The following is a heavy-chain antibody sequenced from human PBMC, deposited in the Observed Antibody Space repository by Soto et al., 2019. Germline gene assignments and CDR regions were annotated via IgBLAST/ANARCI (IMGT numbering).Heavy chain of an antibody. CDR3: AMGLAAAGPLDY. Sequence: GGSLRLSCAASGFTFSYSAMSWVRQAPGRGLEWVSTISGSGGTPYYADSVKGRFTISRDSSKNSLYLILNSLRADDTAIYYCAMGLAAAGPLDYWGQGALVTV. D-gene: IGHD6-13*01. J-gene: IGHJ4*02. V-gene: IGHV3-23*01. CDR1: GFTFSYSA. CDR2: ISGSGGTP.